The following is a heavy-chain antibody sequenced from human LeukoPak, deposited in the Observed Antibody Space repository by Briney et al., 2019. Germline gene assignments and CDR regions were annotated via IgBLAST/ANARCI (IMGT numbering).Heavy chain of an antibody. CDR2: IYPGDSDT. CDR1: GYSFTSYW. V-gene: IGHV5-51*01. D-gene: IGHD3-3*01. CDR3: ARLMYDFWSGYSPLPHYMDV. Sequence: GESLKISCKGSGYSFTSYWIGWVRQMPGKGLEWMGIIYPGDSDTRYSPSFQGQVTISADKSISTAYLQWSSLKASGTAMYYCARLMYDFWSGYSPLPHYMDVWGKGTTVTVSS. J-gene: IGHJ6*03.